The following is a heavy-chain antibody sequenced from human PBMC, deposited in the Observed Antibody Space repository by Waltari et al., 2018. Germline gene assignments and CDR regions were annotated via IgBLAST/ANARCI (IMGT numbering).Heavy chain of an antibody. Sequence: QLQESGPGLVKPSETLSVTCAVSGGSISSSYWSWIRQAPGRGLAWIGYIYGSGSRTNYNPSLKSRVTLSVDTSKNQVSLKVNSVTAADTAVYYCEREIAAADQNRFDDWGPGVLVTVSS. J-gene: IGHJ5*02. CDR3: EREIAAADQNRFDD. CDR2: IYGSGSRT. CDR1: GGSISSSY. V-gene: IGHV4-59*12. D-gene: IGHD6-25*01.